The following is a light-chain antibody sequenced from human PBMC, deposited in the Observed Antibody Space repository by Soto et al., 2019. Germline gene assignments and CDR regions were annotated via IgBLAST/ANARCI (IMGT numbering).Light chain of an antibody. CDR3: QQYNSYSWT. Sequence: DIQITQSASTLSASEGDRVSITCRASQSISSWLAWYQQKPGKAPKLLIYDASSLESGVPSRFSGSGSGTEFTLTISSLQPDDFATYYCQQYNSYSWTFGQGTKVDIK. J-gene: IGKJ1*01. CDR2: DAS. V-gene: IGKV1-5*01. CDR1: QSISSW.